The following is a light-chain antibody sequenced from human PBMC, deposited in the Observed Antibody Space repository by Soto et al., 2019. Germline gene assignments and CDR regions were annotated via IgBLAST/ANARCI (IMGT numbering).Light chain of an antibody. CDR3: SAWDDDLNSVV. Sequence: QSVLTQPPSASGTPGQRVTISCSGSSCNIGSNIVNWYQQLQGTDAKLLIYSNNRRPSGVPEQFSGCTPGPSASLAISGVHYEDEADYYCSAWDDDLNSVVFGGGTKLTVL. J-gene: IGLJ2*01. CDR1: SCNIGSNI. V-gene: IGLV1-44*01. CDR2: SNN.